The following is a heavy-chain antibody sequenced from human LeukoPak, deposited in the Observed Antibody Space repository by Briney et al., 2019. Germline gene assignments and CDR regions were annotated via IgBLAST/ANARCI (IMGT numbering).Heavy chain of an antibody. Sequence: ASVKVSCKASGYTFTSYDINWVRQTTGQGLEWMGWMNPNSGNTGYAQKFQGRVTITRNTSISTAYMELSSLRSEDTAVYYCARGARGARLKWGNIVVVSAAIRGDYWGQGTLVTVSS. D-gene: IGHD2-2*02. J-gene: IGHJ4*02. CDR1: GYTFTSYD. V-gene: IGHV1-8*03. CDR2: MNPNSGNT. CDR3: ARGARGARLKWGNIVVVSAAIRGDY.